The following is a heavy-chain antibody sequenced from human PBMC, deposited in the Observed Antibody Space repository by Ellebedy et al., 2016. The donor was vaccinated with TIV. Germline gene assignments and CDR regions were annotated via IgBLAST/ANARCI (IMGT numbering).Heavy chain of an antibody. D-gene: IGHD4-11*01. J-gene: IGHJ5*02. Sequence: MPSETLSLTCSVSGGSISSSGYYWNWFRQHPERGLEWIGYISYSGYTNYNPSLKSRLTVLLDVSNNHFSLKLNSVTAADTAVYYCASAKTDFSSFGWFDPWGQGTLVTVSS. V-gene: IGHV4-31*03. CDR3: ASAKTDFSSFGWFDP. CDR1: GGSISSSGYY. CDR2: ISYSGYT.